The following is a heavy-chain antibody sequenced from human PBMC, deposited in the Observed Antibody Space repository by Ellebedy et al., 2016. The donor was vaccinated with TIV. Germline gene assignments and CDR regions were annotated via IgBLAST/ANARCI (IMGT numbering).Heavy chain of an antibody. V-gene: IGHV3-23*01. Sequence: GESLKISXAASGFTFSSYAMSWVRQAPGKGLEWVSAISGSGGSTYYADSVKGRFTISRDNSKNTLYLQMNSLRAEDTAVYYCAKGSTGIAARPDFYYYYMDVWGKGTTVTVSS. J-gene: IGHJ6*03. CDR2: ISGSGGST. D-gene: IGHD6-6*01. CDR3: AKGSTGIAARPDFYYYYMDV. CDR1: GFTFSSYA.